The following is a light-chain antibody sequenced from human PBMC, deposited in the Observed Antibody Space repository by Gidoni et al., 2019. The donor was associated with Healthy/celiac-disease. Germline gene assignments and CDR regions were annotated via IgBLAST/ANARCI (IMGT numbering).Light chain of an antibody. CDR3: QQYNNWPRHT. V-gene: IGKV3-15*01. Sequence: EIVMTQSPATLSLSPGERAILSCRASQSVSSNLAWYQQKPGQAPRLLIYGASTRATGIPARFSGSGSGTEFTLTISSLQSEDFAVYYCQQYNNWPRHTFGQGTKLEIK. CDR2: GAS. CDR1: QSVSSN. J-gene: IGKJ2*01.